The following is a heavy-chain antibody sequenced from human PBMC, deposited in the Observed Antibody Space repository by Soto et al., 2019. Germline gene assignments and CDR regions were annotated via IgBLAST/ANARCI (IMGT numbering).Heavy chain of an antibody. V-gene: IGHV4-59*01. D-gene: IGHD3-16*01. Sequence: QVQLQESGPGLVKPSETLSLTCTVSGGSISSYYWSWIRQPPGKGLEWIGYIYYSGSTNYNPSLKSRVTKPVDTSKNQFSLKRSSVTAADTAVYYCARAWGYYFDYWGQGTLVTVSS. CDR1: GGSISSYY. CDR3: ARAWGYYFDY. CDR2: IYYSGST. J-gene: IGHJ4*02.